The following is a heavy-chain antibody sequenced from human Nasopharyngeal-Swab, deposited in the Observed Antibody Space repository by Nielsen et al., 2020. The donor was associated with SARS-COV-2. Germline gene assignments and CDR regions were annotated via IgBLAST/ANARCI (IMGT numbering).Heavy chain of an antibody. V-gene: IGHV3-21*01. Sequence: GESLKISCAGSGFTFNSYSMIWVRQVPGEGPEWVSSISGSGSYVYYADSVKGRFTISKDSAKNSLHLQMNSLRADDTAVYFCARIAGRGSIYYYYMDVWGTGTTVTVSS. J-gene: IGHJ6*03. D-gene: IGHD1-26*01. CDR2: ISGSGSYV. CDR3: ARIAGRGSIYYYYMDV. CDR1: GFTFNSYS.